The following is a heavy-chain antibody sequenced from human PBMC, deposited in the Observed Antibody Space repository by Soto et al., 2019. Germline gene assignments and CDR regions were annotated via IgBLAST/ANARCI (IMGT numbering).Heavy chain of an antibody. CDR3: ARDVGSWDEDDAFDI. CDR2: MNPNSGNT. CDR1: GYTFTSYD. D-gene: IGHD6-13*01. J-gene: IGHJ3*02. Sequence: QVQLVQSGAEVKKPGASVKVSCKASGYTFTSYDINWVRQATGQGLEWMGWMNPNSGNTGYAQKFQGRVTRPRNTSISTAYMELSSLRSEDTAVYYCARDVGSWDEDDAFDIWGQGTMVTVSS. V-gene: IGHV1-8*01.